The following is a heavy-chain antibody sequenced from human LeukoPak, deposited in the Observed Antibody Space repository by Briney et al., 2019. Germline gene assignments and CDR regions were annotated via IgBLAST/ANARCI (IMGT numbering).Heavy chain of an antibody. CDR2: ISGSGGST. CDR3: VKDHLQYDSSGYYLLDAFDI. J-gene: IGHJ3*02. V-gene: IGHV3-23*01. CDR1: GFTFSSYG. Sequence: GGSLRLSCAASGFTFSSYGMSWVRQAPGKGLEWVSAISGSGGSTYYADSVKGRFTISRDNSKNTLYLQMNSLRAEDTAVYYCVKDHLQYDSSGYYLLDAFDIWGQGTMVTVSS. D-gene: IGHD3-22*01.